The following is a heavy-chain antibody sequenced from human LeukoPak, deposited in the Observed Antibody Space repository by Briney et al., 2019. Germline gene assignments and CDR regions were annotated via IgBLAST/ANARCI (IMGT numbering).Heavy chain of an antibody. D-gene: IGHD6-13*01. CDR2: IYTSGST. CDR3: ARAGRSSSWYYYYYYMDV. Sequence: SQTLSLTCTVSGGSISSGSYCWSWIRQPAGKGLEWIGRIYTSGSTNYNPSLKSRVTISVDTSKNQFSLKLSSVTAADTAVYYCARAGRSSSWYYYYYYMDVWGKGTTVTVSS. V-gene: IGHV4-61*02. J-gene: IGHJ6*03. CDR1: GGSISSGSYC.